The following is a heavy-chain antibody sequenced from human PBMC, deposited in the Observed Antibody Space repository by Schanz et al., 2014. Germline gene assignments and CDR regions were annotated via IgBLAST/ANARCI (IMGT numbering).Heavy chain of an antibody. J-gene: IGHJ4*02. Sequence: PGGSLRLSCAASGFTFSDYYMTWIRQAPGKGLEWDSDISDSGDSTHYADSVKGRFTISRDNAKNSLFLQMNSLSAEDTAVYYCAKVAPAATYLDSWGLGTLVAVSS. CDR3: AKVAPAATYLDS. CDR2: ISDSGDST. D-gene: IGHD2-2*01. V-gene: IGHV3-11*01. CDR1: GFTFSDYY.